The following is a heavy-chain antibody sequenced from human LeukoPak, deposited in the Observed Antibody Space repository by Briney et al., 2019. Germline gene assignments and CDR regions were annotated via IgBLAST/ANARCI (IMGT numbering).Heavy chain of an antibody. V-gene: IGHV4-59*01. J-gene: IGHJ4*02. CDR1: GGSISSYY. CDR3: ARQRHSSGRRFDY. CDR2: IYYSGST. Sequence: SETLSLTCAVSGGSISSYYWSWIRQPPGKGLEWIGYIYYSGSTKYNPSLESRVTISVDTSKNQFSLNLSSVTAADTAVYFCARQRHSSGRRFDYWGQGTLVTVSS. D-gene: IGHD6-19*01.